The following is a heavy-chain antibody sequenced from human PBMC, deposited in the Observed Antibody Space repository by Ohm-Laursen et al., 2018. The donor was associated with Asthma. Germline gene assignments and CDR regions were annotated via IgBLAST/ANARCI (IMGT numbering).Heavy chain of an antibody. CDR2: ISAYNGNT. CDR1: GGTFSSYA. Sequence: ASVKVSCKASGGTFSSYAISWVRQAPGQGLEWMGWISAYNGNTNYAQKLQGRVTMTTDTSTSTAYMELRSLRSDDTAVYYCARRSSIQGYYYYGMDVWGQGTTVTVSS. V-gene: IGHV1-18*01. J-gene: IGHJ6*02. CDR3: ARRSSIQGYYYYGMDV.